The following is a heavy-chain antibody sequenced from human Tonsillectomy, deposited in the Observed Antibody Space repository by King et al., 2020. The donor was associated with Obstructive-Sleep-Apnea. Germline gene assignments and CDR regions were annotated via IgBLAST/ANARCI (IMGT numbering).Heavy chain of an antibody. CDR2: MNPNSGGT. J-gene: IGHJ4*02. Sequence: VQLVQSGAEVKKPGASVKVSCKASGYTFTNYYIHWVRQAPGQGLEWMGWMNPNSGGTNYAQRFQGRVTMTGDTSISTAYMDLSRLTSDDTAVYYCARVPATPMYYTIVAGTFDYWGKGTLVTVSS. CDR3: ARVPATPMYYTIVAGTFDY. CDR1: GYTFTNYY. D-gene: IGHD5-12*01. V-gene: IGHV1-2*02.